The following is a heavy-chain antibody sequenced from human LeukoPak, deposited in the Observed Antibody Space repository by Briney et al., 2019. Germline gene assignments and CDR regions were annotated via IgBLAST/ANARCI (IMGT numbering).Heavy chain of an antibody. V-gene: IGHV4-39*07. Sequence: SETLSLTCTVSGGSISSSSFYWGWIRRPPGKGLEWSGSIHYSGSTYYNPSLKSRVTITVDTSKNQFSLKLSSVTAADTAVYYCARAYPGGYRVRFDPWGQGTLVTVSS. CDR1: GGSISSSSFY. D-gene: IGHD3-16*01. CDR2: IHYSGST. CDR3: ARAYPGGYRVRFDP. J-gene: IGHJ5*02.